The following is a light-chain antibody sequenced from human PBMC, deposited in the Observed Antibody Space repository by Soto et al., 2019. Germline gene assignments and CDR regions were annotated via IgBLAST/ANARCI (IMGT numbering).Light chain of an antibody. CDR2: GAS. CDR3: QQYNKWPLIT. J-gene: IGKJ5*01. Sequence: EIVMTPSPATLSVSPGERATLSCRASQSVSSSYLAWYQQKPGQAPRLLIYGASSRATGIPDRFSGSGSGTDFTLTISGLQSEDFAIYYCQQYNKWPLITFGQGTRLEI. V-gene: IGKV3D-15*01. CDR1: QSVSSSY.